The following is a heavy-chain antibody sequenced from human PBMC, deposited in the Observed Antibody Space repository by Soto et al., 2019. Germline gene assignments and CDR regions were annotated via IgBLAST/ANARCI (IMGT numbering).Heavy chain of an antibody. J-gene: IGHJ6*02. CDR2: ISYDGSNK. D-gene: IGHD3-22*01. V-gene: IGHV3-30*18. Sequence: QVQLVESGGGVVQPGRSLRLSCAASGFTFSSYGMHWVRQAPGKGLEWVAVISYDGSNKYYADSVKGRFTISRDNSKNTLYLQMNSLRAEDTAVYYCAKDRGVNYYDSSGYYYGYYYYYGMDVWGQGTTVTVSS. CDR3: AKDRGVNYYDSSGYYYGYYYYYGMDV. CDR1: GFTFSSYG.